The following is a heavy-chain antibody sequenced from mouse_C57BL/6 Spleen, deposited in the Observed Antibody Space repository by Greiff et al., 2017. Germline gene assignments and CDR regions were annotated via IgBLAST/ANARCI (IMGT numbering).Heavy chain of an antibody. V-gene: IGHV1-69*01. J-gene: IGHJ1*03. D-gene: IGHD3-3*01. Sequence: QVQLQQPGAELVMPGASVKLSFKASGYTFTSYWMHWVKQRPGQGLEWIGEIDPSDSYTNYNQKFKGKSTLTVDKSSSTAYMQLSSLTSEDSAVYYCARRGTYFDVWGTGTTVTGSS. CDR3: ARRGTYFDV. CDR2: IDPSDSYT. CDR1: GYTFTSYW.